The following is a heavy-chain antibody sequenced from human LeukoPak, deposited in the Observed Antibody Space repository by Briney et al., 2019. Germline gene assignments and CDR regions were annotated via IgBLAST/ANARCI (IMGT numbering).Heavy chain of an antibody. V-gene: IGHV3-30-3*01. CDR3: ARDGAGYSSDWYGGDY. CDR1: GFTFSSYA. Sequence: GGSLRLSCAASGFTFSSYAMHWVRQAPGKGLEWVAVISYDGSNKYYADSVKGRFTISRDNSKNTLYLQMNSLRAEDTAVYYCARDGAGYSSDWYGGDYWGQGTLVTVSS. D-gene: IGHD6-19*01. J-gene: IGHJ4*02. CDR2: ISYDGSNK.